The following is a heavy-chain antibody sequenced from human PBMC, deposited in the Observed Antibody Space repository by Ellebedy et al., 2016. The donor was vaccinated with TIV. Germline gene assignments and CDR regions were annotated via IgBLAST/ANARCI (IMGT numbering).Heavy chain of an antibody. J-gene: IGHJ3*02. V-gene: IGHV1-46*04. D-gene: IGHD3-22*01. Sequence: AASVKVSCKASGYTFTSYYMHWVRQAPGQGLEWMGIINPSGGSTSYAQKLQGRVTMTRDTSTSTVYMELSSLRSEDTAVYYCARDSGDGSGYYKVGFDAFDIWGQGTMVTVSS. CDR2: INPSGGST. CDR1: GYTFTSYY. CDR3: ARDSGDGSGYYKVGFDAFDI.